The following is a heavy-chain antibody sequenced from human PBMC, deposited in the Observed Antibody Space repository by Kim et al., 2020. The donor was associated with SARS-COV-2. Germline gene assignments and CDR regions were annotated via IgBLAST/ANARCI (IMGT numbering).Heavy chain of an antibody. Sequence: ASVKVSCKASGYTFTGYYMHWVRQAPGQGLEWMGWINPNSGGTNYVQKFQGRVTMTRDTSISTAYMELSRLRSDDTAVYYCARGGGYCSGGSCYSPFDYWGQGTLVTVSS. CDR1: GYTFTGYY. V-gene: IGHV1-2*02. CDR2: INPNSGGT. CDR3: ARGGGYCSGGSCYSPFDY. J-gene: IGHJ4*02. D-gene: IGHD2-15*01.